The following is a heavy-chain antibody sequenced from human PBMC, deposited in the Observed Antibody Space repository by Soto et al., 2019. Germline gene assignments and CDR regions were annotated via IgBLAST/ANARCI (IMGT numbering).Heavy chain of an antibody. CDR2: ISSSSSTI. D-gene: IGHD6-6*01. CDR3: ARPEYSSSSYGMDV. CDR1: GFTFSSYS. Sequence: GGSLRLACAASGFTFSSYSMNWVRQAPGKGVEWVSYISSSSSTIYYADSVKGRFTISRDSAKNSLYLQMNSLRDEDTAVYYCARPEYSSSSYGMDVWGQGTTVTVSS. J-gene: IGHJ6*02. V-gene: IGHV3-48*02.